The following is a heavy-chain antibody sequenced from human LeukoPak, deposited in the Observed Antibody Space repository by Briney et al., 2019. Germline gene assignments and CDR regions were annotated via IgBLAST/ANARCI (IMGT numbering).Heavy chain of an antibody. CDR1: GFTFSTHA. Sequence: GGSLRLSCTASGFTFSTHAMTWVRQAPGKGLEWVSSIGTRSDDPYYADSVKGRFTFSRDNSKNTLYLQMDSLRAEDTAVYYCAKHDYGNFKAYDIWGQGTTVTVSS. CDR3: AKHDYGNFKAYDI. D-gene: IGHD3-16*01. J-gene: IGHJ3*02. V-gene: IGHV3-23*01. CDR2: IGTRSDDP.